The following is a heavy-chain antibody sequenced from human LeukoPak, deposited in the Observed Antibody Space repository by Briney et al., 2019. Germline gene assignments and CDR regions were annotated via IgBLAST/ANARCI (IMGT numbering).Heavy chain of an antibody. V-gene: IGHV1-69*05. D-gene: IGHD1-26*01. CDR2: IIPIFGTA. J-gene: IGHJ4*02. CDR1: GGTFSSYA. Sequence: SVKVSCKASGGTFSSYAISWVRQAPGQGLEWMGRIIPIFGTANYAQKFQGRVTITTDESTSTAYMELSNLRSEDTAVYYCARVAVGASYFDYWGQGTLVTVSS. CDR3: ARVAVGASYFDY.